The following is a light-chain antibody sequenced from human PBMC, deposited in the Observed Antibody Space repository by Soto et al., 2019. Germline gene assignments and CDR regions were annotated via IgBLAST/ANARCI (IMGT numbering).Light chain of an antibody. V-gene: IGLV2-8*01. CDR3: SSYAASNNFYFV. CDR2: EVT. Sequence: QSVLTQPPSASASPGQSVTISCTVTSSDVGGYNYVSWYQQYPGRAPKLMIYEVTKRPSGVPDRFSGSKSGNTASLTVSGLQAEDESDYYCSSYAASNNFYFVFGGGTELT. J-gene: IGLJ3*02. CDR1: SSDVGGYNY.